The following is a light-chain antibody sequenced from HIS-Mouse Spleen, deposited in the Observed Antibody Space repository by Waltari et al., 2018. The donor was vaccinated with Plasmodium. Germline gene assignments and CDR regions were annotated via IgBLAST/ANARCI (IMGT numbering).Light chain of an antibody. V-gene: IGLV2-23*01. CDR1: SSEVGSYNL. Sequence: QSALTQPASVSGSPGQSITLSCTGTSSEVGSYNLVSCYQQHPGKAPKLMIYEGSKRPSGVSNRFSGSKSGNTASLTISGLQAEDEADYYCCSYAGSSTWVFGGGTKLTVL. CDR2: EGS. CDR3: CSYAGSSTWV. J-gene: IGLJ3*02.